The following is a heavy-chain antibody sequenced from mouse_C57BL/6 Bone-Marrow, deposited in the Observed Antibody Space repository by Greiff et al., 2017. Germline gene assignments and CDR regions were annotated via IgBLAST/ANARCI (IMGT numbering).Heavy chain of an antibody. J-gene: IGHJ2*01. V-gene: IGHV1-15*01. CDR1: GYTFTDYE. D-gene: IGHD1-1*01. CDR2: IDPETGGT. CDR3: TNGSPSPFDY. Sequence: QVQLKESGAELVRPGASVTLSCKASGYTFTDYEMHWVKQTPVHGLEWIGAIDPETGGTAYNQKFKGKAILTADKSSSTAYMELRSLTSEDSAVYYCTNGSPSPFDYWGQGTTLTVSS.